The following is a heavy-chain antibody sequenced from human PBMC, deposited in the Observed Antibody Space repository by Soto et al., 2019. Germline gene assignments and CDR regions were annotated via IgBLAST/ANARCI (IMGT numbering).Heavy chain of an antibody. D-gene: IGHD6-13*01. CDR2: INPSGGST. CDR3: ARVSSWSCFDY. V-gene: IGHV1-46*01. Sequence: QVQLVQSGAEVKKPGASVKVSCKASGYTFTSYYMHWVRQAPGQGLEWMGIINPSGGSTSYAQKFQGGFTXTXDTSTSTVYMELSSLRSEDTAVYYCARVSSWSCFDYWGQGTLVTVSS. CDR1: GYTFTSYY. J-gene: IGHJ4*02.